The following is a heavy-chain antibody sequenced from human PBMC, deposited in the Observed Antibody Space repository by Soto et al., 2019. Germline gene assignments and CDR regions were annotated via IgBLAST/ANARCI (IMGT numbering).Heavy chain of an antibody. CDR2: IIPTLGIA. J-gene: IGHJ6*03. Sequence: SVKVSCTASGGTFSSYTISWVRQAPGQGLEWMGRIIPTLGIANYAQKFQGRVTITADKSTSTAYMELSSLRSEDTAVYYCAGQSVDIVLMVYAIYYMDVWGKGTTVTVSS. CDR1: GGTFSSYT. CDR3: AGQSVDIVLMVYAIYYMDV. D-gene: IGHD2-8*01. V-gene: IGHV1-69*02.